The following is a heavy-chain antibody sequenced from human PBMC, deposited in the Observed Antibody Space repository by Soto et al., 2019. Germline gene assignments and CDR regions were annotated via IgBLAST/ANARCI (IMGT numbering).Heavy chain of an antibody. J-gene: IGHJ5*02. D-gene: IGHD6-13*01. CDR3: ARVLTGSWNWFDP. CDR2: INSDGSRT. CDR1: GFTFISYW. Sequence: EVQLVESGGGLVQPGESLRLSCAASGFTFISYWMPWVRQAPGKGLVWVSRINSDGSRTNYADSVKGRFTVSRDNAKNTQYLQMNSLRAEDTAVYYCARVLTGSWNWFDPWGQGTLVTVSS. V-gene: IGHV3-74*01.